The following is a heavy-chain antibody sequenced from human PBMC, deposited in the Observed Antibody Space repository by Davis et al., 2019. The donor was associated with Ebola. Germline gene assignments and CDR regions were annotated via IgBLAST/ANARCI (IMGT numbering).Heavy chain of an antibody. D-gene: IGHD2-2*01. CDR1: GYSFTSYW. CDR3: ASNGEDIVVVPAAPRGYYYYMDV. V-gene: IGHV5-10-1*01. Sequence: GESLKISCKGSGYSFTSYWISWVRQMPGKGLEWMGRIDPSDSYTNYSPSFQGHVTISADKSISTAYLQWSSLKASDTAMYYCASNGEDIVVVPAAPRGYYYYMDVWGKGTTVTVSS. J-gene: IGHJ6*03. CDR2: IDPSDSYT.